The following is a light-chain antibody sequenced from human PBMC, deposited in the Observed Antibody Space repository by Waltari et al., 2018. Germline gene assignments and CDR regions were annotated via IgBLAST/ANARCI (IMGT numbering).Light chain of an antibody. CDR2: DAS. CDR3: QQFDSFPPT. Sequence: AIQLTQSPSSLSASVGDRVTITCRASQDIDNALAWYRQKPGKAPELLIYDASSLKTGAPSRFSGTGSGTDFTLTISSLQPEDFAAYYCQQFDSFPPTFGQGTRLEIK. J-gene: IGKJ5*01. V-gene: IGKV1-13*02. CDR1: QDIDNA.